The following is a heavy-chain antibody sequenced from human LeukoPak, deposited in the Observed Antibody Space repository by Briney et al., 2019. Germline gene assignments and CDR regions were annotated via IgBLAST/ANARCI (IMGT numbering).Heavy chain of an antibody. J-gene: IGHJ3*02. D-gene: IGHD6-19*01. Sequence: GSLRLSCAASGFTFGNYGMSWVRQAPGKGLEWVSGINWNGGSTGYADSVEGRFTISRDNAKNSLYLQMNSLRAEDTAVYYCARDRSSGWYPPNAFDIWGQGTMVTVSS. V-gene: IGHV3-20*04. CDR2: INWNGGST. CDR3: ARDRSSGWYPPNAFDI. CDR1: GFTFGNYG.